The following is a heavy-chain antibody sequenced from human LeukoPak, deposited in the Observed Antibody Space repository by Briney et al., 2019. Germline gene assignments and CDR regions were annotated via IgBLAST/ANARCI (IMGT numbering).Heavy chain of an antibody. D-gene: IGHD2-15*01. Sequence: SETLSLTCAVYGGSFSGYYWSWVRQPPGKGLEWIGEINHRGSTNYNPSLRSRVTISVDTSKKQFSLRLSSVTAADTAVFYCARPQDGPYYMDVWGNGTTVTVSS. V-gene: IGHV4-34*01. CDR1: GGSFSGYY. J-gene: IGHJ6*03. CDR2: INHRGST. CDR3: ARPQDGPYYMDV.